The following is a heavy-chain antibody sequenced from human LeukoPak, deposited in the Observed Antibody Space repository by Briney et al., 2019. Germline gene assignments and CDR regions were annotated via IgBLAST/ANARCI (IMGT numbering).Heavy chain of an antibody. Sequence: ASVKVSRKASGGTFSNYVINWVRQAPGQGLEWMGGIIPIFGTANYAQKFQGRVTITTDESTSTAYMEFSSLRDDDTAVYYCARVMGVDTTMVWSHYYYMDVWGKGTTVTVSS. J-gene: IGHJ6*03. CDR2: IIPIFGTA. CDR1: GGTFSNYV. D-gene: IGHD5-18*01. CDR3: ARVMGVDTTMVWSHYYYMDV. V-gene: IGHV1-69*05.